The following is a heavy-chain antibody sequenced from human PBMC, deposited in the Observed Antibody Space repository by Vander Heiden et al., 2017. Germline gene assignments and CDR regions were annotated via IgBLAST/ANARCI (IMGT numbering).Heavy chain of an antibody. CDR3: ARAPRYYDFWSGYFPGDGMDV. Sequence: VQLQQLGAGLLKPSETLSLTSAVYGRSFSGSYWSGIRQPPGKGLKWIGEINHSGSTNYSRSLKSRVTISVDTSKNQFSLKLSSVTAADTAVYYCARAPRYYDFWSGYFPGDGMDVWGQGTTVTVSS. J-gene: IGHJ6*02. V-gene: IGHV4-34*01. CDR2: INHSGST. CDR1: GRSFSGSY. D-gene: IGHD3-3*01.